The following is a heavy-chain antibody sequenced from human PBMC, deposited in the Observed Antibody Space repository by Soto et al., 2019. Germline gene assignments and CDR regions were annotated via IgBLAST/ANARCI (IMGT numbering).Heavy chain of an antibody. Sequence: EVQLVESGGDMVQPGGSLRLSCVASGITLSSHEVTWVRQATGKGLEWLTYISNSGSTKHYADTVKGRFTVSRYNAKNSVFLPMNNLRAADTAIYYCASVDLGDAVDYWCQGTLVSVSS. CDR2: ISNSGSTK. CDR1: GITLSSHE. CDR3: ASVDLGDAVDY. V-gene: IGHV3-48*03. D-gene: IGHD2-21*02. J-gene: IGHJ4*02.